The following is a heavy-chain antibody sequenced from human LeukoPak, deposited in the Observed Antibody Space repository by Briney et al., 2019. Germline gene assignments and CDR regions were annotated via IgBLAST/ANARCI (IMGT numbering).Heavy chain of an antibody. CDR2: IIPILGIA. V-gene: IGHV1-69*04. D-gene: IGHD3-3*01. J-gene: IGHJ5*02. CDR1: GGTFSSYA. CDR3: ARGAIFGVVGGENWFDP. Sequence: SVKVSCKASGGTFSSYAISWVRQAPGQGLEWMGRIIPILGIANYAQKFQGRATITADKSTSTAYMELSSLRSEDTAVYYCARGAIFGVVGGENWFDPWGQGTLVTVSS.